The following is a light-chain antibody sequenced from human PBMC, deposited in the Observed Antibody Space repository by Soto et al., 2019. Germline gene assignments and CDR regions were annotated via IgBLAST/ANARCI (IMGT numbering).Light chain of an antibody. CDR3: QSYDSSLSGYV. V-gene: IGLV1-40*01. CDR1: SSNIGAGYE. CDR2: ENN. J-gene: IGLJ1*01. Sequence: QSVLTQSPSVSEAPGQRVTISCTGSSSNIGAGYEAHWYQQVPGTAPKLLIYENNNRPSGVPDRFSGSKSGTSASLAITGLQAEDEAEYYCQSYDSSLSGYVFGTGTKLIVL.